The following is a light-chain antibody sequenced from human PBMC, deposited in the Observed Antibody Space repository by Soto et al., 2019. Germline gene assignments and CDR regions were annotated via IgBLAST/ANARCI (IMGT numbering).Light chain of an antibody. V-gene: IGKV1-9*01. CDR2: AAS. CDR1: QGTSIY. Sequence: DIQLTQSPSFLSASVGDRVTITCRASQGTSIYLAWYQQKPGKAPKLLIYAASTLQSGVPSRFSGSGSGTEFTLTISSLQSEDFATYYCQQLNSYPFLTFGGGTKVEIK. J-gene: IGKJ4*01. CDR3: QQLNSYPFLT.